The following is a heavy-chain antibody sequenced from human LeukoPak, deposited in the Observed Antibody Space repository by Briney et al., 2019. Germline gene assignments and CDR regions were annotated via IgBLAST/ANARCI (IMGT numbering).Heavy chain of an antibody. CDR3: ARMVRGVSTMDV. CDR1: GFTFSSHG. CDR2: IWYDGSNK. J-gene: IGHJ6*04. Sequence: PGRSLRLSCAASGFTFSSHGMHWVRQAPGKGLEWVAVIWYDGSNKYYADSVKGRFTISRDNSKNTLYLQMNSLRAEDTAVYYCARMVRGVSTMDVWGKGTTVTVSS. D-gene: IGHD3-10*01. V-gene: IGHV3-33*01.